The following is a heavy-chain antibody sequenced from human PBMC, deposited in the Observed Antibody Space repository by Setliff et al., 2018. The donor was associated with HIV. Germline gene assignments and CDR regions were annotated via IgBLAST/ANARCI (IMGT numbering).Heavy chain of an antibody. D-gene: IGHD3-22*01. J-gene: IGHJ5*01. V-gene: IGHV1-2*02. CDR3: ARVGLKWLLQLRPDS. Sequence: ASVKVSCKASGYTFTGYYMHWVRQAPGQGLEWMGWINPNSGGTNYAQKFQGRVTMTRDTSISTAYMELSRLRSDDTAVYYCARVGLKWLLQLRPDSWGQGTLVTVSS. CDR2: INPNSGGT. CDR1: GYTFTGYY.